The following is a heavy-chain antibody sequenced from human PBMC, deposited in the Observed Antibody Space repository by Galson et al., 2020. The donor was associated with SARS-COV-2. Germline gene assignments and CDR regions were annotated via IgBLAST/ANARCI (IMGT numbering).Heavy chain of an antibody. CDR3: ARSGSGHNYVDY. J-gene: IGHJ4*02. CDR2: ISYDGSNK. D-gene: IGHD5-18*01. Sequence: GESLKISCAASGFTFSSYAMHWVRQAPGKGLEWVAVISYDGSNKYYADSVKGRFTISRDTSKSTLYLQMNSLRAEDTAVYYCARSGSGHNYVDYWGQGTQVIVS. CDR1: GFTFSSYA. V-gene: IGHV3-30*01.